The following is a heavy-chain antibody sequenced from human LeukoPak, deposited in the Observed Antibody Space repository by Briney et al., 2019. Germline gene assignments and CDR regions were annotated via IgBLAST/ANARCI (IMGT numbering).Heavy chain of an antibody. CDR3: ARRRGPSSKYCSGGSCYSGWFDP. Sequence: SETLSVTCAVYGGSFSGYYWSWIRQPPGKGLEWIGEINHSGSTNYNPSLKSRVTISVDTSKNQFSLKLSSVTAADTAVYYCARRRGPSSKYCSGGSCYSGWFDPWGQGTLVTVSS. D-gene: IGHD2-15*01. CDR1: GGSFSGYY. J-gene: IGHJ5*02. CDR2: INHSGST. V-gene: IGHV4-34*01.